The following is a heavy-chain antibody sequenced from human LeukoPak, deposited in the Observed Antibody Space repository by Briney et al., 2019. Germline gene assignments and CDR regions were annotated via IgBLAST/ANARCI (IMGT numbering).Heavy chain of an antibody. Sequence: SETLSLTCTVSGGSISSYYWSWIRQPQGKGLEWIGYIYYSGSTNYNPSLKSRVTISVDTSKNQFSLKLSSVTAADTAVYYCARVGQYDDFWSGYYLNFWYFDLWGRGTLVTVSS. J-gene: IGHJ2*01. CDR2: IYYSGST. V-gene: IGHV4-59*01. CDR1: GGSISSYY. CDR3: ARVGQYDDFWSGYYLNFWYFDL. D-gene: IGHD3-3*01.